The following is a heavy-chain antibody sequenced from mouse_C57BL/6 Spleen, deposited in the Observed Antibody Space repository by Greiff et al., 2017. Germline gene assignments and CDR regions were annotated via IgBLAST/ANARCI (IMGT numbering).Heavy chain of an antibody. CDR2: ILPGSGST. D-gene: IGHD1-1*01. V-gene: IGHV1-9*01. Sequence: VHLVESGAELMKPGASVKLSCKATGYTFTGYWIEWVKQRPGHGLEWIGEILPGSGSTNYNEKFKGKATFTADTSSNTAYMQLSSLTTEDSAIYYCARGGAYYGSSYPFAYWGQGTLVTVSA. J-gene: IGHJ3*01. CDR3: ARGGAYYGSSYPFAY. CDR1: GYTFTGYW.